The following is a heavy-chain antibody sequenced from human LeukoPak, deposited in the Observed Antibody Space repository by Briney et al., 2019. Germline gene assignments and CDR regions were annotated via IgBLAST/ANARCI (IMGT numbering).Heavy chain of an antibody. CDR2: ISYDGSNK. V-gene: IGHV3-30*04. D-gene: IGHD4-11*01. CDR1: GFTFSSYA. J-gene: IGHJ4*02. Sequence: GGSLRLSCAASGFTFSSYAMHWVRQAPGKGLEWVAVISYDGSNKYYADSVKGRFTISRDNSKNTLYLQMNSLRAEDTAVYYCAKAGSYSNSRPFDYWGQGTLVTVSS. CDR3: AKAGSYSNSRPFDY.